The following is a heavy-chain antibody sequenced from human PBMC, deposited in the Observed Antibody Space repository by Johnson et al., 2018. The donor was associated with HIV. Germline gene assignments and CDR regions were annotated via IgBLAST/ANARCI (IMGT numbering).Heavy chain of an antibody. Sequence: MQLVESGGGLVQPGGSLRLSCAASGFTVSSNYMSWVRQAPGKGLEWVSVIYSGGSTYYADSVKGRFTISRDNSKNSLYLQMNSLRADDTAVYYCARERATLFFRASGAAFNVWGQGTMFTVSS. CDR2: IYSGGST. J-gene: IGHJ3*01. V-gene: IGHV3-66*01. CDR3: ARERATLFFRASGAAFNV. CDR1: GFTVSSNY. D-gene: IGHD2-8*02.